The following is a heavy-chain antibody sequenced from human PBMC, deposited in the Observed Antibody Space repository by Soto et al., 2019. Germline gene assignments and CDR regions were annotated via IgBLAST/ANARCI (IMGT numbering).Heavy chain of an antibody. J-gene: IGHJ4*02. Sequence: SETLSLTCAVYGGSFSGYYWTWIRQPPGTGLEWIGEINHSGSTNYNPSLKSRVTISEHPSNTQSPLKLPSVTAPDTALYYGAKKKFPALFDNGAQGPLATASS. V-gene: IGHV4-34*01. CDR3: AKKKFPALFDN. CDR2: INHSGST. CDR1: GGSFSGYY.